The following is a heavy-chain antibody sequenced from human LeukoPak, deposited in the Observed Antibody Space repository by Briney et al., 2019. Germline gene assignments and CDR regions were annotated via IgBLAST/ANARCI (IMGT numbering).Heavy chain of an antibody. Sequence: GGSLRLSCAVSGITLSNYGTSWVRQVPGKGLEWVAGISDSGGRTNYADSVKGRFTISRDNPKNTLYLQMNSLRAEDTAVYFCAKRGVVIRVILVGFHKEAYYFDSWGQGALVTVSS. CDR2: ISDSGGRT. V-gene: IGHV3-23*01. CDR3: AKRGVVIRVILVGFHKEAYYFDS. J-gene: IGHJ4*02. CDR1: GITLSNYG. D-gene: IGHD3-22*01.